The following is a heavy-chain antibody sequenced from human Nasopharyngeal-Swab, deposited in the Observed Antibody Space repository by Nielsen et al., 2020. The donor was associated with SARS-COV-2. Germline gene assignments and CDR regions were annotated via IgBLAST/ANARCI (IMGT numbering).Heavy chain of an antibody. D-gene: IGHD4-23*01. CDR2: INYNSGVT. V-gene: IGHV3-23*01. J-gene: IGHJ4*02. CDR1: RFTFSSYA. CDR3: AKDLGVESPLWFDY. Sequence: GGSLRLSCTASRFTFSSYAMSWVRQAPGKGLEWVSTINYNSGVTYSADSVKGRFTIFRDNSVNTLFLQMNSLMAEDTAIYYCAKDLGVESPLWFDYWGQGTLLTVSS.